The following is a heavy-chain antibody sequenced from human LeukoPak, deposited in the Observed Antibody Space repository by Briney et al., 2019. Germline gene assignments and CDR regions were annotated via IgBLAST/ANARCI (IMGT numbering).Heavy chain of an antibody. CDR1: GFTFSSYA. V-gene: IGHV3-23*01. CDR3: AKGLAAAGTFDY. Sequence: PGGSLRLSCAASGFTFSSYAMSWVRQARGKGLEWVSAISGSGGSTYYADSVKGRFTISRDNSKNTLYLQMNSLRAEDTAVYYCAKGLAAAGTFDYWGQGTLVTVSS. J-gene: IGHJ4*02. D-gene: IGHD6-13*01. CDR2: ISGSGGST.